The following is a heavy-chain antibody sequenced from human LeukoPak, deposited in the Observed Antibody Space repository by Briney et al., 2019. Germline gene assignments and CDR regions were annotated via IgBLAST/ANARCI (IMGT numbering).Heavy chain of an antibody. CDR3: AKAPGYYYDSGGNFEY. CDR2: ISWNSGSI. V-gene: IGHV3-9*01. Sequence: LSLTCTVSGGSISSYYWSWIRQPPGKGLEWVSGISWNSGSIGYADSVKGRFTISRDNAKNSLYLQVNSLRAEDTALYYCAKAPGYYYDSGGNFEYWGQGTLVTVSS. CDR1: GGSISSYY. D-gene: IGHD3-22*01. J-gene: IGHJ4*02.